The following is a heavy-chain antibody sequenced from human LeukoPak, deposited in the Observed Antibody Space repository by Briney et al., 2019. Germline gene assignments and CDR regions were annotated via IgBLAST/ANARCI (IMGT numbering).Heavy chain of an antibody. CDR2: ISGSGGST. Sequence: TGGSLRLSCAASGFTFSSYAMSWVRQAPGKGLEWVSAISGSGGSTYYADSVKGRFTISRDNSKNALYLQMNSLRAEDTAVYYCARDREAARPRHFDYWGQGTLVTVSS. D-gene: IGHD6-6*01. CDR1: GFTFSSYA. V-gene: IGHV3-23*01. J-gene: IGHJ4*02. CDR3: ARDREAARPRHFDY.